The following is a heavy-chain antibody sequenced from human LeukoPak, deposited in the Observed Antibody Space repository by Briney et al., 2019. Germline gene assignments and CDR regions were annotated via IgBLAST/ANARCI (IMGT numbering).Heavy chain of an antibody. CDR2: INHSGST. D-gene: IGHD1-26*01. CDR1: GGSFSGYY. CDR3: ARMVGWGARRYYYYYMDV. J-gene: IGHJ6*03. V-gene: IGHV4-34*01. Sequence: SETLSLTCAVYGGSFSGYYWSWIRQPPGKGLEWIGEINHSGSTNYNPSLKSRVTISVDTSKNQFSLKLSSVTAEDTAVYYCARMVGWGARRYYYYYMDVWGKGTTVTISS.